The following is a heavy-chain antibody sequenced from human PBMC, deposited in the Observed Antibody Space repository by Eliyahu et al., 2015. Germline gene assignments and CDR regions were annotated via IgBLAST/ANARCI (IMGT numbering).Heavy chain of an antibody. V-gene: IGHV1-69*01. CDR3: SRPSADNSGISKPFDY. D-gene: IGHD6-19*01. CDR1: GGTFSTYA. J-gene: IGHJ4*02. CDR2: ITPIFGTA. Sequence: EVKKPGSSVKVSCKASGGTFSTYAFSWVRQAPGQGLEWMGGITPIFGTAKYAQKFQGRVTITADESTSTAYMELNSLRSEDTAVYYCSRPSADNSGISKPFDYWGQGTLVTVSS.